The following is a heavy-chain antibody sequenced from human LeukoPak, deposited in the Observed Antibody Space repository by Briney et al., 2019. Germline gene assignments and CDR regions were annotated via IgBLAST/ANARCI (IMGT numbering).Heavy chain of an antibody. V-gene: IGHV3-21*01. CDR2: ISSSSSYI. CDR3: ARFQGAHY. Sequence: PGGSLRLSCAASGFTFSSYGMHWVRQAPGMGLEWVSSISSSSSYIYYADSVKGRFTISRDNTKNSLYLQMNSLRAEDTAVYYCARFQGAHYWGQGTLVTVSS. J-gene: IGHJ4*02. D-gene: IGHD4/OR15-4a*01. CDR1: GFTFSSYG.